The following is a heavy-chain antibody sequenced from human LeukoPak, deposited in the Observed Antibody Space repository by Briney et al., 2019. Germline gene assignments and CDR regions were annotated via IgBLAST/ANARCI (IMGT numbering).Heavy chain of an antibody. CDR2: IQSGGNT. D-gene: IGHD3-22*01. Sequence: GGSLRLSCAASGFTVSSTYMSWVRQPPGKGLEWVSLIQSGGNTYYADSVKGRFTISRDNSKNTLYLQMNSLRAEDTAVYYCAVSGYYYVPPFDYWGQGTLVTVSS. V-gene: IGHV3-53*01. CDR1: GFTVSSTY. CDR3: AVSGYYYVPPFDY. J-gene: IGHJ4*02.